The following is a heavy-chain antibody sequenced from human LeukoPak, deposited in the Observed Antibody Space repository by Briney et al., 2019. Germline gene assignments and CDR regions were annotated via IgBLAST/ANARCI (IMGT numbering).Heavy chain of an antibody. CDR2: INSDGSST. Sequence: GGSLRLSCAASGFTFSSYWMHWVRHAPGKGLVWVSRINSDGSSTSYADSVKGRFTISRYNAKNTLYPQMNSLRAEDTAVYYCASIYIAAAGSGRDYWGQGTLVTVSS. D-gene: IGHD6-13*01. J-gene: IGHJ4*02. CDR3: ASIYIAAAGSGRDY. CDR1: GFTFSSYW. V-gene: IGHV3-74*01.